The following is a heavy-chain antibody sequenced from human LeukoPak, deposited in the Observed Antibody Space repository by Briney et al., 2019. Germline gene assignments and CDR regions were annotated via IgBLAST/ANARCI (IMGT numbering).Heavy chain of an antibody. CDR2: IIPIFGTA. V-gene: IGHV1-69*05. D-gene: IGHD5-18*01. Sequence: SVKVSCKASGGTFSSYAISWVRQAPGQGLEWMGAIIPIFGTANYAQKFQGRVTITTDESMSTAYMELSSLRSEDTAVYYCPRAETWIQPRSYYYYMDAWGKGTTVTVSS. CDR1: GGTFSSYA. J-gene: IGHJ6*03. CDR3: PRAETWIQPRSYYYYMDA.